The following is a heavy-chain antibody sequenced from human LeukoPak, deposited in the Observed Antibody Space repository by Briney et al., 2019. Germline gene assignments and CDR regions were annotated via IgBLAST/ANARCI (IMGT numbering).Heavy chain of an antibody. CDR2: INHSGST. J-gene: IGHJ3*02. Sequence: PGGSLRLSCAASGFTVSSNYMSWVRQPPGKGLEWIGEINHSGSTNYNPSLKSRVTISVDTSKNQFSLKLSSVTAADTAVYYCARDTPRYCSSTSCYAFDIWGQGTMVTVSS. V-gene: IGHV4-34*01. CDR3: ARDTPRYCSSTSCYAFDI. D-gene: IGHD2-2*01. CDR1: GFTVSSNY.